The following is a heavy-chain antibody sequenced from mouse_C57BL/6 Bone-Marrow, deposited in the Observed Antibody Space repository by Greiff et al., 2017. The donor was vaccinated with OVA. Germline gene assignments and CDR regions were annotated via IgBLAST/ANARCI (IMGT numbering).Heavy chain of an antibody. CDR2: INPNNGGT. V-gene: IGHV1-18*01. J-gene: IGHJ1*03. CDR1: GYTFTDYN. CDR3: ARSGTTVVRPYFDV. D-gene: IGHD1-1*01. Sequence: EVQLQQSGPELVKPGASVKIPCKASGYTFTDYNMDWVKQSHGKSLEWIGDINPNNGGTIYNQKFKGKATLTVDKSSSTAYMELRSLTSEDTAVYYCARSGTTVVRPYFDVWGTGTTVTVSS.